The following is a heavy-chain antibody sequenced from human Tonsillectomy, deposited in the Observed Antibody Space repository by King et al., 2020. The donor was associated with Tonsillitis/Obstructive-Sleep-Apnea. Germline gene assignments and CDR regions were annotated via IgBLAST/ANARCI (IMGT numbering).Heavy chain of an antibody. V-gene: IGHV2-5*02. CDR3: AHRSGWELLDDGCYFDY. CDR1: GFSLSTSGVG. D-gene: IGHD1-26*01. CDR2: IYWDDDK. Sequence: TLKESGPTLVKPTQTLTLTCTFSGFSLSTSGVGVGWIRQPPGKALEWLALIYWDDDKRYSPSLKSRLTITKDTSKNQVVLTVTNMDPVDTATYYCAHRSGWELLDDGCYFDYWGQGTLVTVSS. J-gene: IGHJ4*02.